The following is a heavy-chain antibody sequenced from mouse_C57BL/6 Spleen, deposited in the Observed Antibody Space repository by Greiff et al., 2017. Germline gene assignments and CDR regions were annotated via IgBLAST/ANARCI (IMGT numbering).Heavy chain of an antibody. J-gene: IGHJ3*01. Sequence: VKLQQPGAELVKPGASVKMSCKASGYTFTSYWITWVKQRPGQGLEWIGDIYPGSGSTNYNEKFKSKATLTVDTSSSTAYMQLSSLTSEDSAVYYCAREGLDGSSYDAWFAYWGQGTLVTVSA. D-gene: IGHD1-1*01. CDR3: AREGLDGSSYDAWFAY. V-gene: IGHV1-55*01. CDR2: IYPGSGST. CDR1: GYTFTSYW.